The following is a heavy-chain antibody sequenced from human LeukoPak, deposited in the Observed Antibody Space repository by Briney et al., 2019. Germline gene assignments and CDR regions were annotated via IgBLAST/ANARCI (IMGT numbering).Heavy chain of an antibody. J-gene: IGHJ5*02. D-gene: IGHD1-26*01. CDR3: ATTPSGSSDNWFDP. CDR1: GGSISSYY. CDR2: ISHSGST. Sequence: SETLSLTCTVSGGSISSYYWSWIRQSPGKRMEWIGYISHSGSTNYNPSLKSRVTISVDTSKNQFSLKLNSVTAADTAVYYCATTPSGSSDNWFDPWGQGTLVTVSS. V-gene: IGHV4-59*01.